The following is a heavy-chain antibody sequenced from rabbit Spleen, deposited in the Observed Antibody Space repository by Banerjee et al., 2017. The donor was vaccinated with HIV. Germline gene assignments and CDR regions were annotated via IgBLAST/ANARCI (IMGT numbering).Heavy chain of an antibody. CDR1: GFSFNNNYY. V-gene: IGHV1S40*01. J-gene: IGHJ4*01. Sequence: QSLEESGGDLVKPGASLTLTCTASGFSFNNNYYMCWVRQAPGKGLEWIACIYAGNNGITVYATWAEGRFTISKTSSTTVTLQMTSLTAADTATYFCARGDGGSSDWGGLWGPGTLVTVS. CDR3: ARGDGGSSDWGGL. D-gene: IGHD4-1*01. CDR2: IYAGNNGIT.